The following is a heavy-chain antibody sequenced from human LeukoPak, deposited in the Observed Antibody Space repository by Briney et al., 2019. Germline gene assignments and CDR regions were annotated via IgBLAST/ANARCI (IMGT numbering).Heavy chain of an antibody. CDR1: GVSISSGGYY. CDR3: ARGPRNLGYTRALDI. Sequence: TSSETLSLTCTVSGVSISSGGYYWSWIRQHPGKGLEWIGYIYYSGSTYYNPSLKGRVTISVDTSKNQYSLKLSPVTAADTAVYYCARGPRNLGYTRALDIWGQGTMLTVSS. D-gene: IGHD5-18*01. CDR2: IYYSGST. J-gene: IGHJ3*02. V-gene: IGHV4-31*03.